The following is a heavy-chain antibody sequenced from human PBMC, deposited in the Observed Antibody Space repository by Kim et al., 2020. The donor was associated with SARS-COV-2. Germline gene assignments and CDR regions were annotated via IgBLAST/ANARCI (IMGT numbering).Heavy chain of an antibody. J-gene: IGHJ4*02. CDR3: ARGCNSDYVVVDY. Sequence: ARTFRGRVTMTRDPSISTAYMELSRLRPDDTAVYYCARGCNSDYVVVDYWGQGTLVTVSS. V-gene: IGHV1-2*02. D-gene: IGHD4-4*01.